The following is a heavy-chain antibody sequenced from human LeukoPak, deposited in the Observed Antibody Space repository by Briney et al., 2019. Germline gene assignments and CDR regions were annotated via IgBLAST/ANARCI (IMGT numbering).Heavy chain of an antibody. V-gene: IGHV3-21*06. CDR1: GFTFTNYG. D-gene: IGHD3-22*01. CDR2: IKKNGTVV. CDR3: ASERAHYVDSSGYWDFDP. J-gene: IGHJ5*02. Sequence: PGGSLRLACSTSGFTFTNYGMNWIRQAPGKGLEWVSSIKKNGTVVYNADSVKGRFTISRDNAKNSVYLEMSSLRVDDTAVYFCASERAHYVDSSGYWDFDPWGQGTLVIVSS.